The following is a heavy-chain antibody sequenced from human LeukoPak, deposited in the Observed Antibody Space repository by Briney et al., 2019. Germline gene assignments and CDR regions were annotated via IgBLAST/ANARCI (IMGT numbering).Heavy chain of an antibody. CDR1: GFTFSSYA. J-gene: IGHJ4*02. CDR2: ISGSGGST. Sequence: GGSLRLSCAASGFTFSSYAMSWVRQAPGKGLEWVSAISGSGGSTYYADSVKGRFTISRDNAKNSLYLQMNSLRAEDTAVYYCARDPDCSSTSCYPDYFDYWGQGTLVTVSS. D-gene: IGHD2-2*01. V-gene: IGHV3-23*01. CDR3: ARDPDCSSTSCYPDYFDY.